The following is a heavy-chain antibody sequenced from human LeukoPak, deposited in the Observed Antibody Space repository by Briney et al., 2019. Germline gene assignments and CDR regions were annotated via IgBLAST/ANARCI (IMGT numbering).Heavy chain of an antibody. CDR1: GFTIRSNY. CDR2: IYSDGST. V-gene: IGHV3-66*01. CDR3: AGTTVTPDF. Sequence: PGGSLRLSCAAFGFTIRSNYMSWVRQAPGKGLEWVSIIYSDGSTCYADSVKGRFTISRDSSKNTLFLQMNNLRGDDTAVYYCAGTTVTPDFWGQGTLVTVSS. D-gene: IGHD4-17*01. J-gene: IGHJ4*02.